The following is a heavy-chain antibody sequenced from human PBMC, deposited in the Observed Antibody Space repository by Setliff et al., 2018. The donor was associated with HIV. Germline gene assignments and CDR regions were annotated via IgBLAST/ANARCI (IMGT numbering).Heavy chain of an antibody. V-gene: IGHV3-48*04. J-gene: IGHJ4*02. CDR2: ISSTGITT. CDR1: GFIFSNYR. Sequence: GGSLRLSCVGSGFIFSNYRMNWVRQAPGKGLEWIAYISSTGITTYYADSVKGRFTISRDNAKNSLYLQMNSLRAEDTAVYYCARDLSSGPAYWGQGTLVTVSS. CDR3: ARDLSSGPAY. D-gene: IGHD3-22*01.